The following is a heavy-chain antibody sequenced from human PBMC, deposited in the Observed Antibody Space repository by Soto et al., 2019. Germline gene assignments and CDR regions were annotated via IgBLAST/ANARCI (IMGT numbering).Heavy chain of an antibody. Sequence: RLSCAASGFTFSSYAMSWVRQAPGKGLEWVSAISGSGGSTYYADSVKGRFTISRDNSKNTLYLQMNSLRAEDTAVYYCAKWRAAAGTDYYYGMDVWGQGTTVTVSS. V-gene: IGHV3-23*01. CDR3: AKWRAAAGTDYYYGMDV. J-gene: IGHJ6*02. CDR2: ISGSGGST. D-gene: IGHD6-13*01. CDR1: GFTFSSYA.